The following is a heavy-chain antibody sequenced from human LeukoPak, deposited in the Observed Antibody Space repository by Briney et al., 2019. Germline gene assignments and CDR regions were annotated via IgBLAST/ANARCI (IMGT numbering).Heavy chain of an antibody. CDR3: ARGFVLMVRGVYYMDV. V-gene: IGHV1-18*01. CDR2: ISAYNGNT. Sequence: GASVKVSCKASGYTFTSYGISWVRQAPGQGLEWMGWISAYNGNTNYAQKLQGRVTMTTDTSTSTAYMELRSLRSDDTAVYYRARGFVLMVRGVYYMDVWGKGTTVTISS. J-gene: IGHJ6*03. CDR1: GYTFTSYG. D-gene: IGHD3-10*01.